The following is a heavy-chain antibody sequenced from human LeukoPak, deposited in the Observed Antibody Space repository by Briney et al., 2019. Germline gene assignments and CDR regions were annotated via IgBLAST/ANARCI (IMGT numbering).Heavy chain of an antibody. J-gene: IGHJ4*02. D-gene: IGHD3-16*02. Sequence: GGSLRLSCAASGFTFSSYSMNWVRQAPGKGLEWVSSISSSSSYIYYADSVKGRFTISRDNAKNSLYLQMNSLRAEDTAVYYCARGVDYDYVWGSYRYTGIGYWGQGTLVTVSS. V-gene: IGHV3-21*04. CDR3: ARGVDYDYVWGSYRYTGIGY. CDR1: GFTFSSYS. CDR2: ISSSSSYI.